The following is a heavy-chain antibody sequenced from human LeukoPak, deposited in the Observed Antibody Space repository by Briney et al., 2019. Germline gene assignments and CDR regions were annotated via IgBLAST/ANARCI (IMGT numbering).Heavy chain of an antibody. CDR1: GGSISSYY. CDR2: IYYSGST. CDR3: ASYPSAYYYDSSGYYSN. J-gene: IGHJ4*02. D-gene: IGHD3-22*01. V-gene: IGHV4-39*01. Sequence: SETLSLTCTVSGGSISSYYRSWIRQPPGKGLEWIGSIYYSGSTYYNPSLKSRVTISVDTSKNQFSLKLSSVTAADTAVYYCASYPSAYYYDSSGYYSNWGQGTLVTVSS.